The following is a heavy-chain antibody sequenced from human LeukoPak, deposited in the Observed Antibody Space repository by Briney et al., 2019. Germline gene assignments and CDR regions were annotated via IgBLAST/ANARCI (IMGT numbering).Heavy chain of an antibody. CDR3: ASTHYYDSSGYYRFDY. CDR1: GGSISSYY. V-gene: IGHV4-4*07. D-gene: IGHD3-22*01. Sequence: PSETLSLTCTVSGGSISSYYWSWIRQPAGKGLEWIGRIYTSGSTNHNPSLKSRVTMSVDTSKNQFSLKLSSVTAADTAVYYCASTHYYDSSGYYRFDYWGQGTLVTVSS. J-gene: IGHJ4*02. CDR2: IYTSGST.